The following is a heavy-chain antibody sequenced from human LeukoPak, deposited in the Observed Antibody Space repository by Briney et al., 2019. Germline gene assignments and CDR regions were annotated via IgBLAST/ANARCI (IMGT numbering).Heavy chain of an antibody. D-gene: IGHD3-3*01. Sequence: ASVKVSCKASGYTFTGYYMHWVRQAPGQGLEWMGWINPNSGGTNYAQKFQGRVTMTRDTSISTAYMELSRLRSDDTAVYYCARRVGYDFWSGQNWFDPWGQGTLVTVSS. CDR2: INPNSGGT. V-gene: IGHV1-2*02. CDR3: ARRVGYDFWSGQNWFDP. J-gene: IGHJ5*02. CDR1: GYTFTGYY.